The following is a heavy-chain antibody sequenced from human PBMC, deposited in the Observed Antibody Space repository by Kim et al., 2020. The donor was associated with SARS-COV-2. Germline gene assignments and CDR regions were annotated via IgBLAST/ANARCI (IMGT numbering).Heavy chain of an antibody. D-gene: IGHD6-13*01. V-gene: IGHV3-9*01. CDR2: ISWNSGSI. CDR3: AKDSSSWYAFDY. Sequence: GGSLRLSCAASGFTFDDYSMHWVRQAPGKGLEWVSGISWNSGSIGYADSVKGRFTISRDNAKNSLYLQMNRLRAEDTALYYCAKDSSSWYAFDYWGQGTLVTVSS. CDR1: GFTFDDYS. J-gene: IGHJ4*02.